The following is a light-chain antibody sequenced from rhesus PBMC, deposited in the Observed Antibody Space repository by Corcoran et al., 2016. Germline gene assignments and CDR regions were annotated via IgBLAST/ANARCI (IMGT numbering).Light chain of an antibody. CDR1: SSKIGGYD. J-gene: IGLJ1*01. CDR3: QSYDSSLNAYI. V-gene: IGLV1-64*01. CDR2: DNN. Sequence: QSVLTQPPSVSGAPGQKVTISCTGSSSKIGGYDVHWYQQLPGTAPKLLIYDNNKRPSGISDRFSGSKSGTSASLGITGLQTEDEADYYCQSYDSSLNAYIFGAGTRLTVL.